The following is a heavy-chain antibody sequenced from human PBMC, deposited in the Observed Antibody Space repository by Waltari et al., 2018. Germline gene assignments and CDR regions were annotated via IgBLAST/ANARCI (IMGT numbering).Heavy chain of an antibody. CDR1: GFTFSRFW. Sequence: EVQLVESGGGLVQPGGSLRLSCAASGFTFSRFWMSWVRQAPGKGLGWGDNKYQDGTVTKYVDSVKGRFTTSRDNARNSLYLQMNSRRVDDTAVYYCVRDDDGGMGAVWGQGTTVTVSS. D-gene: IGHD3-16*01. CDR3: VRDDDGGMGAV. V-gene: IGHV3-7*01. CDR2: KYQDGTVT. J-gene: IGHJ6*02.